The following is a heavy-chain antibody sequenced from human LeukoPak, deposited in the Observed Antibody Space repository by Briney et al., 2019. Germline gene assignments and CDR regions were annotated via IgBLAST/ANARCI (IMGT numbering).Heavy chain of an antibody. CDR2: IKQDGSEK. CDR1: GFIFSSYW. V-gene: IGHV3-7*01. J-gene: IGHJ4*02. Sequence: PGGSLRLSCAASGFIFSSYWMHWVRQAPGKGLEWVANIKQDGSEKYYVDSVKGRFTISRDNAKNSLYLQMNSLRAEDTAVYSCVRDGDTSAYTNWGQGTLVTVSS. CDR3: VRDGDTSAYTN. D-gene: IGHD3-22*01.